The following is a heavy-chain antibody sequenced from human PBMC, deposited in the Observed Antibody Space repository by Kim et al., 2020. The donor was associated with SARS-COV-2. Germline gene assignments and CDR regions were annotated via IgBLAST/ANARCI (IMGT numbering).Heavy chain of an antibody. J-gene: IGHJ4*03. D-gene: IGHD4-17*01. CDR2: AYYTGTS. CDR1: GDSINNRSYY. V-gene: IGHV4-39*02. CDR3: VRHRPVGHGGYFDF. Sequence: SETLSLTCIVSGDSINNRSYYWGWLRQAPGKGLEWIGSAYYTGTSDHNPSLKSRVSMSAETSRNHFSLRLSSVTAADTATYYCVRHRPVGHGGYFDFWG.